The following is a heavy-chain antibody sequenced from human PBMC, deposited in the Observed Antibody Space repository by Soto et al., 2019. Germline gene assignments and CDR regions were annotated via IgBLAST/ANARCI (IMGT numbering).Heavy chain of an antibody. CDR2: ISGSGGST. CDR3: AKTDNSYGPPPLTN. J-gene: IGHJ4*02. V-gene: IGHV3-23*01. Sequence: QSGGSLRLSCAASGFTFSSYAMSWVRQAPGKGLEWVSAISGSGGSTYYADSVKGRFTISRDNSKNTLYLQMNSLRAEDTAVYYWAKTDNSYGPPPLTNWGQGTLVTVSS. D-gene: IGHD5-18*01. CDR1: GFTFSSYA.